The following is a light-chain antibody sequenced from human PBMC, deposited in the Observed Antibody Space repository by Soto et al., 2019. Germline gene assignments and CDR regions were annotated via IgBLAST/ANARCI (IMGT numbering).Light chain of an antibody. CDR2: GVS. Sequence: EIVLTQSPGTLSLSPGEKATLSCRASQSVGDTFLSWYQQKPGLAPRLLIYGVSNRATGIPDRFSGSGSGTDFILTISRLEPEDFALYYCEQFVSSPPRTFGQGTKVEIK. CDR3: EQFVSSPPRT. V-gene: IGKV3-20*01. CDR1: QSVGDTF. J-gene: IGKJ1*01.